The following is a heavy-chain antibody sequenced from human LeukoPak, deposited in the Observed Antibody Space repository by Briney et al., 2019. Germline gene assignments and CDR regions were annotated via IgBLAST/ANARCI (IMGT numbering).Heavy chain of an antibody. CDR2: ISAYNGNT. D-gene: IGHD5-12*01. CDR1: GYTFTSYG. J-gene: IGHJ4*02. V-gene: IGHV1-18*01. CDR3: ARAGYALVATASWDY. Sequence: GASVKVSCKASGYTFTSYGTSWVRQAPGQGLEWMGWISAYNGNTNYAQKLQGRVTMTTDTSTSTAYMELRSLRSDDTAVYYCARAGYALVATASWDYWGQGALVTVSS.